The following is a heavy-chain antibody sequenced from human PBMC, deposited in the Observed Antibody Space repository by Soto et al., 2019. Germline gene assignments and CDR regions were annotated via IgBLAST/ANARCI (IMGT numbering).Heavy chain of an antibody. CDR3: ARDLGYDSSRFDH. CDR1: GGPLISYA. Sequence: SVKLACKASGGPLISYAISWVRQAPGQGLEWMGGIIPIFGTANYAQKFQGRVTITADESTSTAYMELSSLRSEDTAAYYCARDLGYDSSRFDHSGQGTLVTVSS. D-gene: IGHD3-22*01. CDR2: IIPIFGTA. V-gene: IGHV1-69*01. J-gene: IGHJ5*02.